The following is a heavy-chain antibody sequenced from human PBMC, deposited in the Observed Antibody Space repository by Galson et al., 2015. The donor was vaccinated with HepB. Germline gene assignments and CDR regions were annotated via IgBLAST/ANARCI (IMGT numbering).Heavy chain of an antibody. CDR3: AKCPTYYFDPYWYFDL. Sequence: SLRLSCAASGFTFGSNAIIWVREAPGKGLEWVSGISGSGGIMYYADSVKGRFTISRDSSKNTVYLQMNSLRAEDTAVYYCAKCPTYYFDPYWYFDLWGRGTLVTVSS. J-gene: IGHJ2*01. CDR2: ISGSGGIM. D-gene: IGHD3-22*01. CDR1: GFTFGSNA. V-gene: IGHV3-23*01.